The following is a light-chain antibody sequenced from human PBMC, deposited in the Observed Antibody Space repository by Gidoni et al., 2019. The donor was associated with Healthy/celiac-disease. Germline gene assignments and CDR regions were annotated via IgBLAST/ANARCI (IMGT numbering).Light chain of an antibody. CDR2: KAS. CDR1: QSISSW. Sequence: DIQMTPSPSTPSASVGDRVTITCRASQSISSWLAWYQQKPGKAPKLLIYKASSLESGVPARFSGSGSETEFTLSISSLQPDDFATYYCQQYNSYSPWTFGQGTKVEIK. CDR3: QQYNSYSPWT. V-gene: IGKV1-5*03. J-gene: IGKJ1*01.